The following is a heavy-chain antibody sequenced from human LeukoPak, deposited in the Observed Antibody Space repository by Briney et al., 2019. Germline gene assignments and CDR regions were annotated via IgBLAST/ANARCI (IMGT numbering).Heavy chain of an antibody. V-gene: IGHV4-34*01. J-gene: IGHJ6*02. D-gene: IGHD1-26*01. CDR3: ARDRVRDWTGAPTTVGAHYYYGMDV. CDR1: GGSFSGYY. CDR2: INHSGST. Sequence: SETLSLTCAVYGGSFSGYYWSWIRQPPGKGLEWIGEINHSGSTNYNPSLKSRVTISVDTSKNQFSLKLSSVAAADTAVYYCARDRVRDWTGAPTTVGAHYYYGMDVWGQGTTVTVSS.